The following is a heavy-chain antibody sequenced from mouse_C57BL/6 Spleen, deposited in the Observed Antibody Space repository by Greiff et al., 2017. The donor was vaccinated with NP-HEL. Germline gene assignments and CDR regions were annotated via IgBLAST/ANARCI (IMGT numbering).Heavy chain of an antibody. Sequence: VMLVESGAELVKPGASVKLSCKASGYTFTEYTIHWVKQRSGQGLEWIGWFYPGSGSIKYNEKFKDKATLTADKSSSTVYMELSRLTSEDSAVYFCARHEGRLRRGSYFDYWGQGTTLTVSS. V-gene: IGHV1-62-2*01. CDR1: GYTFTEYT. CDR2: FYPGSGSI. CDR3: ARHEGRLRRGSYFDY. D-gene: IGHD2-4*01. J-gene: IGHJ2*01.